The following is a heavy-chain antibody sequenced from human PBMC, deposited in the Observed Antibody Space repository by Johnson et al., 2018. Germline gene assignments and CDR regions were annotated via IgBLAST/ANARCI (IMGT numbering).Heavy chain of an antibody. J-gene: IGHJ6*02. V-gene: IGHV3-30-3*01. CDR3: AGRGYSYGNYYYYGMDV. CDR2: ISYDGSNK. Sequence: QLVESGGGVVQPGRSLRLSCAASGFTFSSYAMHWVRQAPGKGLEWVAVISYDGSNKYYADSVKGRFTISRDNSKNTLYLQMNSRRAEDTAVYYCAGRGYSYGNYYYYGMDVWGQGTTVTVSS. D-gene: IGHD5-18*01. CDR1: GFTFSSYA.